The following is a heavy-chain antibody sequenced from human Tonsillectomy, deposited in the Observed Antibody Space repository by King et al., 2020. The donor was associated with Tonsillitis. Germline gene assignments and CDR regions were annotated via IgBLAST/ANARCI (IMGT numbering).Heavy chain of an antibody. CDR3: ARDCLALRGSSGYSPFDY. J-gene: IGHJ4*02. V-gene: IGHV3-21*01. D-gene: IGHD3-22*01. CDR2: ISSSSTYV. Sequence: VQLVESGGGLVKPGGSLRLSCAASGFTFSSYSMNWVRQAPGKGLEWVSCISSSSTYVYYADPVKGRFTISRDNAKNSLYLQMNSLRAEDTAVYYCARDCLALRGSSGYSPFDYWGQGPLVTVSS. CDR1: GFTFSSYS.